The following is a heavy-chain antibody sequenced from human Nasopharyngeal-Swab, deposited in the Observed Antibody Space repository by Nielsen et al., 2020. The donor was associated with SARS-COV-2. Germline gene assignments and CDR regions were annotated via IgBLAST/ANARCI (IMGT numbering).Heavy chain of an antibody. V-gene: IGHV1-2*06. D-gene: IGHD6-13*01. Sequence: WVRQAPGQGLEGMGRINPNSGGTNYAQKFQGRVTMTRDTSISTAYMELSRLRSDDTAVYYCARGGSSSERIWFDPWGQGTLVTVSS. CDR2: INPNSGGT. CDR3: ARGGSSSERIWFDP. J-gene: IGHJ5*02.